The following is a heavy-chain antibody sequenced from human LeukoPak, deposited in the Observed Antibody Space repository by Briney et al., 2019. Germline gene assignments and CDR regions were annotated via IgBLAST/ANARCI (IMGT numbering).Heavy chain of an antibody. Sequence: PSETLSLTCTVSGSSVSSGSYYWSWIRQPPGKVLEWIGHISYSGSTNYNPSLKSRVTISRDTSKNQLSLSLSSVTAADTAVYYCARHPYGVPGYVDYWGQGTLVTVSS. CDR2: ISYSGST. V-gene: IGHV4-61*01. D-gene: IGHD4-17*01. CDR1: GSSVSSGSYY. J-gene: IGHJ4*02. CDR3: ARHPYGVPGYVDY.